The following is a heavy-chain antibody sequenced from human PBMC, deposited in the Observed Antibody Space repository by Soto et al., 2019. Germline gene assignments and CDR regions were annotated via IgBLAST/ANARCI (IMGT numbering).Heavy chain of an antibody. CDR1: GFTFSSYS. V-gene: IGHV3-48*01. J-gene: IGHJ4*02. D-gene: IGHD5-12*01. CDR3: ARDLGSEYSGYDLGY. CDR2: ISSSSSTI. Sequence: GGSLRLSCAASGFTFSSYSMNWVRQAPGKGLEWVSYISSSSSTIYYADSVKGRFTISRDNAKNSLYLQMNSLRAEDTAVYYCARDLGSEYSGYDLGYWGQGTLVTVSS.